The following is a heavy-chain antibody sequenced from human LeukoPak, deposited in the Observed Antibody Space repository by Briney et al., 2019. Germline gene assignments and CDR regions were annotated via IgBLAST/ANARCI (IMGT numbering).Heavy chain of an antibody. CDR2: ISYDGSNK. CDR3: ARDSGWNFDY. V-gene: IGHV3-30*04. D-gene: IGHD6-19*01. Sequence: GGSLRLSCAASGFTFSSYAMHWVRQAPGKGLEWVAVISYDGSNKYYADPVKGRFTISRDNSKNTLYLQMNSLRAEDTAVYYCARDSGWNFDYWGQGTLVTVSS. CDR1: GFTFSSYA. J-gene: IGHJ4*02.